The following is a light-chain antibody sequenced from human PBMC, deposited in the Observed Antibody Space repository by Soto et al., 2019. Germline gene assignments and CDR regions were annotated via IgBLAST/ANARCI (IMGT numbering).Light chain of an antibody. V-gene: IGKV3-11*01. CDR1: QSVSSY. Sequence: EIVLTQSPATLSLSPGERATLYCRASQSVSSYLAWYQQKPGQAPRLLIYDASNRATGIPARFSGSGSGTDFTLTISSLEPEDFAVDYCQQRSNWPRTVGQGTKVEI. CDR2: DAS. CDR3: QQRSNWPRT. J-gene: IGKJ1*01.